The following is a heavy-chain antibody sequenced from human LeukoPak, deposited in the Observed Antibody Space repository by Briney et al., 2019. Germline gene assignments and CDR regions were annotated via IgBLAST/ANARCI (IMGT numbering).Heavy chain of an antibody. D-gene: IGHD3-10*01. CDR2: INWNGGST. J-gene: IGHJ4*02. V-gene: IGHV3-20*04. CDR3: ARGLEGSGSYYNGYFDY. CDR1: GFTFDDYG. Sequence: PGGSLRLSCAASGFTFDDYGMSWVRLVPGKGLEWVSGINWNGGSTGYADSVKGRFTISRDNAKNSLYLQMNSLRAEDTALYYCARGLEGSGSYYNGYFDYWGQGTLVTVSS.